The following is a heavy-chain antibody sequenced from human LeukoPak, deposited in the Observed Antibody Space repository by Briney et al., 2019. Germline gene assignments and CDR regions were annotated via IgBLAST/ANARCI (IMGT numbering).Heavy chain of an antibody. J-gene: IGHJ3*02. V-gene: IGHV3-74*01. D-gene: IGHD3-9*01. Sequence: GGSLRLSCAASGFTFSSYPMSWVRQAPGKGLVWVSRINSDGSSTSYADSVKGRFTISRDNAKNTLYLQMNSLRAEDTAVYYCATVPYYDILTGSDDAFDIWGQGTMVTVSS. CDR3: ATVPYYDILTGSDDAFDI. CDR1: GFTFSSYP. CDR2: INSDGSST.